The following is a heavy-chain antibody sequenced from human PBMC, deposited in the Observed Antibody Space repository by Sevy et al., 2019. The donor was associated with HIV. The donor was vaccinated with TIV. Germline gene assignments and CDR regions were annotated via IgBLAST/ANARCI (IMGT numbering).Heavy chain of an antibody. Sequence: SETLSLTCTVSGGSISSYYWSWIRQPPGKGLEWIGYIYYSGSTNYNPSLKSRVTISVDTSKNQFSLKLSSVTAADTAVYYCARERSGYYYGSSAFDIWGQRTMVTVSS. CDR3: ARERSGYYYGSSAFDI. V-gene: IGHV4-59*01. D-gene: IGHD3-22*01. CDR2: IYYSGST. CDR1: GGSISSYY. J-gene: IGHJ3*02.